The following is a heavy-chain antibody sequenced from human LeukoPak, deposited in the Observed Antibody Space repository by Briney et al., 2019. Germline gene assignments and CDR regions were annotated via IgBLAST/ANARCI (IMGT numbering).Heavy chain of an antibody. V-gene: IGHV3-30*02. CDR3: AKDKGSGSGSYFFDY. CDR1: GFTFSSYG. D-gene: IGHD3-10*01. Sequence: PGGSLRLSCAAAGFTFSSYGMHWVRQAAGKGLEWVAFIRYDGSNKYYAYSVKGRFTISRDNSKNTLYLQMNSLRAEDTAVYYCAKDKGSGSGSYFFDYWGQGTLATVSS. J-gene: IGHJ4*02. CDR2: IRYDGSNK.